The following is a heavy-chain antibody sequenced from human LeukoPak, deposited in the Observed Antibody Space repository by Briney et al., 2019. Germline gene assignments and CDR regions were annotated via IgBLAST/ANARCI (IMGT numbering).Heavy chain of an antibody. V-gene: IGHV1-46*01. CDR2: INPTGGST. CDR1: GYTFTDDY. D-gene: IGHD1-26*01. CDR3: ARDNSVGDNAWWFDP. Sequence: ASLKVSCKASGYTFTDDYIHWVRQAPGQGLEWMGLINPTGGSTGYAQKFQGRVTMTRDMSTSTDYMELSSLRSEDTAIYYCARDNSVGDNAWWFDPWGQGTLVTVSS. J-gene: IGHJ5*02.